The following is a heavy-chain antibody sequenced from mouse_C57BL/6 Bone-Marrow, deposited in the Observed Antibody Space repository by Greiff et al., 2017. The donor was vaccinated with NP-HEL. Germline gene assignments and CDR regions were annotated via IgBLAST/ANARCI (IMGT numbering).Heavy chain of an antibody. D-gene: IGHD2-5*01. CDR3: ARYYYSNYKAY. V-gene: IGHV3-6*01. J-gene: IGHJ3*01. CDR2: ISYDGSN. CDR1: GYSITSGYY. Sequence: ESGPGLVKPSQSLSLTCSVTGYSITSGYYWNWIRQFPGNKLEWMGYISYDGSNNYNPSLKNRISITRDTSKNQFFLKLNSVTTEDTATYYCARYYYSNYKAYWGQGTLVTVSA.